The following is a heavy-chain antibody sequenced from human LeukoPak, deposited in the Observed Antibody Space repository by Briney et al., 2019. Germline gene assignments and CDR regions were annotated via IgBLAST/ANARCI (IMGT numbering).Heavy chain of an antibody. CDR2: TRYDGSNK. V-gene: IGHV3-30*02. CDR3: AKDLSSTSCPDY. Sequence: GGSLRLSCAASGFTFSSYGMHWVRQAPGKGLEWVAFTRYDGSNKYYADSVKGRFTISRGNSKNTLYLQMNSLRAGDTAVYYCAKDLSSTSCPDYWGQGTLVTVSS. CDR1: GFTFSSYG. D-gene: IGHD2-2*01. J-gene: IGHJ4*02.